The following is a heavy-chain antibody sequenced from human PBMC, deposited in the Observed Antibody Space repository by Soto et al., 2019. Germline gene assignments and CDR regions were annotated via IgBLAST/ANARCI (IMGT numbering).Heavy chain of an antibody. J-gene: IGHJ6*02. Sequence: SETLSLTCTVSGGSISSYYWSWIRQPPGKGLEWIGYIYYSGSTNYNPSLKSRVTISVDTSKNQFSLKLSSVTAADTAVYYCARGKVGYYDFWSGYSPRNMDFWGQGTTVIVSS. D-gene: IGHD3-3*01. V-gene: IGHV4-59*01. CDR1: GGSISSYY. CDR3: ARGKVGYYDFWSGYSPRNMDF. CDR2: IYYSGST.